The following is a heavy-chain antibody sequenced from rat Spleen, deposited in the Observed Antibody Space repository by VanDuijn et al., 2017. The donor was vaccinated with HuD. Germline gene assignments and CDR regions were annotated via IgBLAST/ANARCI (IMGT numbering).Heavy chain of an antibody. CDR2: IWRGGST. D-gene: IGHD1-6*01. CDR3: VRHDYYFDY. CDR1: GFSLTSYH. V-gene: IGHV2-61*01. J-gene: IGHJ2*01. Sequence: QVRLKESGPGLVQPSQTLSVTCTVSGFSLTSYHVSWVRQPPGKGLEWVGAIWRGGSTDYNLTLKSRLSISRDTTKNQVFLKRNSLQFDDTGTYYCVRHDYYFDYWGQGVMVTVSS.